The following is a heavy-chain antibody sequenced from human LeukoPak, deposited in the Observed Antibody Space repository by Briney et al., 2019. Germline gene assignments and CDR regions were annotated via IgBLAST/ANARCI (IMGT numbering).Heavy chain of an antibody. CDR1: GFTFSSYA. J-gene: IGHJ4*02. D-gene: IGHD3-22*01. V-gene: IGHV3-23*01. CDR3: AKDRGHYYDSSGYSPPDY. CDR2: ISGSGGST. Sequence: PGRSLRLSCAASGFTFSSYAMSWVRQAPGKGLEWVSAISGSGGSTYYADSVKGRFTISRDNSKNTLYLQMNSLRAEGTAVYYCAKDRGHYYDSSGYSPPDYWGQGTLVTVSS.